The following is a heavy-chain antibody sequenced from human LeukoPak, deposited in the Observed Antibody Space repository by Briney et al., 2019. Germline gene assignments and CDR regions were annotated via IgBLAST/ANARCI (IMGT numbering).Heavy chain of an antibody. V-gene: IGHV3-30*19. CDR2: ISYDGSNK. CDR3: ARDGGVYSHDY. J-gene: IGHJ4*02. D-gene: IGHD2-8*01. CDR1: GFTFSSYG. Sequence: GGSLRLSCAASGFTFSSYGMHWVRQAPGKGLEWVAVISYDGSNKYYADSVKGRFTISRDNSKNTLYLQMNSLRAEDTAVYYCARDGGVYSHDYWGQGTLVTVSS.